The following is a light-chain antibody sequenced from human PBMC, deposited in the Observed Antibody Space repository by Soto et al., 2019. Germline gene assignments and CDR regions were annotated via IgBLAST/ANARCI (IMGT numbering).Light chain of an antibody. J-gene: IGKJ1*01. CDR1: QSVSSF. CDR3: QQYGSSPRT. CDR2: GAS. V-gene: IGKV3-20*01. Sequence: PGERATLTCRASQSVSSFLAWYQQKPGQAPRLLIYGASIRATGIPARFSGSGSGTDFSLTISRLEPEDFAVYYCQQYGSSPRTFGQGTKVDIK.